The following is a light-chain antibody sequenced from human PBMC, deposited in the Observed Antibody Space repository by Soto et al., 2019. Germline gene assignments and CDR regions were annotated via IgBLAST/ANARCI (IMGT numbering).Light chain of an antibody. V-gene: IGLV1-40*01. CDR1: GSNIGAGYD. CDR3: QTYDSSLSGSI. Sequence: QSALTQPPSVSGAPGQRVTISCTGSGSNIGAGYDVHWYQQFPGTAPKLLIFVTNNRPLGVPDRFSGSKSGTSASLAITGLRAEDEADYYCQTYDSSLSGSIFGAGTKVTVL. J-gene: IGLJ2*01. CDR2: VTN.